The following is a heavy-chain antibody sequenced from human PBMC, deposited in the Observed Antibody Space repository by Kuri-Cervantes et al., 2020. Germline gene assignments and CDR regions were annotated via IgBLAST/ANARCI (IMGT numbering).Heavy chain of an antibody. Sequence: ASVKVSCKASGYTFTSYGISRVRQAPGQGLEWMGWISAYNGNTNYAQKLQGRVTVTTDTSTSTAYMDLRSLRSDDTAVYYCARSLLSRGNVWGKGTTVTVSS. CDR1: GYTFTSYG. V-gene: IGHV1-18*01. CDR2: ISAYNGNT. CDR3: ARSLLSRGNV. J-gene: IGHJ6*04.